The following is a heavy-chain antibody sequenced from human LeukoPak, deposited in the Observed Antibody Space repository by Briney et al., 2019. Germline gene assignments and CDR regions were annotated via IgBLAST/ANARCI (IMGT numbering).Heavy chain of an antibody. CDR1: GFTFDDYT. CDR2: ISWDGGST. V-gene: IGHV3-43*01. J-gene: IGHJ6*02. CDR3: AKDGGHYYYGMDV. Sequence: PGGSLRLSCAASGFTFDDYTMHWVRQAPGKGLEWVSLISWDGGSTYYADSVKGRFTISRDNSKNSLYLQMNSLRTEDTALYYCAKDGGHYYYGMDVWGQGTTVTVSS. D-gene: IGHD3-16*01.